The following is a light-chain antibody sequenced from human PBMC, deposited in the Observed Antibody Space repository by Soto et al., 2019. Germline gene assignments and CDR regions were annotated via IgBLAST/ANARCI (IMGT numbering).Light chain of an antibody. Sequence: EIVLTQSPGTLSLSPGERATLSCRASQSVSSSFLAWYQQKPGQAPRLLIYGASSTATGIPDRFSGSGSGTDFTLTISSLEPEDFAVYYCQQHGSSPYTFGQGTKLEIK. CDR1: QSVSSSF. V-gene: IGKV3-20*01. CDR2: GAS. CDR3: QQHGSSPYT. J-gene: IGKJ2*01.